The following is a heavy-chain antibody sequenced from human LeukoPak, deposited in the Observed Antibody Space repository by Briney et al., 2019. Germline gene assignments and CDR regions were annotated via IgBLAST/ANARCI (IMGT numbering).Heavy chain of an antibody. CDR3: ARGGYSGYDPTNFDY. Sequence: SETLSLTCTVCGGSISSYYWSWIRQPAGKGLEWIGRIYTSGSTNYNPSLKSRVTMSVDTSKNQFSLKLSSVTAADTAVYYCARGGYSGYDPTNFDYWGQGTLVIVSS. J-gene: IGHJ4*02. V-gene: IGHV4-4*07. D-gene: IGHD5-12*01. CDR1: GGSISSYY. CDR2: IYTSGST.